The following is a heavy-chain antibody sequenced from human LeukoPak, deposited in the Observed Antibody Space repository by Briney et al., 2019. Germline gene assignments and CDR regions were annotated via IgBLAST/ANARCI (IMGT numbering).Heavy chain of an antibody. V-gene: IGHV3-21*01. J-gene: IGHJ5*02. CDR3: ARGEIGYCTNGVCSNNWFDP. Sequence: GGSLRLSCAASGFTFSSYSMNWVRQAPGKGLEWVSSISSSSSYIYYADSVKGRFTISRDNAKNSLYLQMNSLRAEDTAVYYCARGEIGYCTNGVCSNNWFDPWGQGTLVTVSS. D-gene: IGHD2-8*01. CDR2: ISSSSSYI. CDR1: GFTFSSYS.